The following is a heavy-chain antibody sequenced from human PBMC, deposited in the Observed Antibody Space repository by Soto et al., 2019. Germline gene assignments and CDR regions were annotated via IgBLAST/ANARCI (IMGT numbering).Heavy chain of an antibody. Sequence: GGSLRLSCAASGFTFSSYGMHWVRQAPGKGLEWVAVISYDGSNKYYADSVKGRFTISRDNAKNSIHLQMNSLRADDTAIYFCARYPVLAPIDYWGQGTLVTVSS. D-gene: IGHD2-15*01. J-gene: IGHJ4*02. V-gene: IGHV3-30*03. CDR2: ISYDGSNK. CDR3: ARYPVLAPIDY. CDR1: GFTFSSYG.